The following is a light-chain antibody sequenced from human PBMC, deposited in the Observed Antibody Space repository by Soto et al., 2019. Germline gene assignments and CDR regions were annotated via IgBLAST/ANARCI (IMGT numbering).Light chain of an antibody. CDR2: DVS. CDR3: CSYAGSYTEV. CDR1: SSDVGGYNY. V-gene: IGLV2-11*01. Sequence: QSALTQPRSVSGSPGQSVTISCTGTSSDVGGYNYVSWYQHHPGKAPKLMIYDVSERPSGVPDRFSGSKSGNTASLTISGLQAEDEADYYCCSYAGSYTEVFGTGTKLTVL. J-gene: IGLJ1*01.